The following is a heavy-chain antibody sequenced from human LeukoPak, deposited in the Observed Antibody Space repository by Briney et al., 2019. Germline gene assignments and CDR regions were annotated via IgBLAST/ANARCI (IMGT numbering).Heavy chain of an antibody. CDR1: GGSISSYY. D-gene: IGHD6-13*01. J-gene: IGHJ4*02. CDR2: IYYSGST. CDR3: ARRRSSSFLDY. V-gene: IGHV4-59*08. Sequence: PSETLSLTCTVSGGSISSYYWSWIRQPPGKGLEWIGYIYYSGSTNYNPSLKSRVTISVDTSKNQFSLKLSSVTAADTAVYYCARRRSSSFLDYWGQGTLVTVSS.